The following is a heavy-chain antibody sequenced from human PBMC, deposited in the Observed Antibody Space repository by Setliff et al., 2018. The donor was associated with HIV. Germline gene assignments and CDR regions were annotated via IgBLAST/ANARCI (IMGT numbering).Heavy chain of an antibody. CDR3: VRVDYGDYDFDY. CDR2: IWHSGNT. J-gene: IGHJ4*02. Sequence: PSETLSLTCSVSGYSISSGYFWGWIRQPPGKGLEWIGSIWHSGNTYYNPSLRSRVTISVDTTKSQISLKLISVTAADTAVFYCVRVDYGDYDFDYWGQGTLVTVSS. V-gene: IGHV4-38-2*02. CDR1: GYSISSGYF. D-gene: IGHD4-17*01.